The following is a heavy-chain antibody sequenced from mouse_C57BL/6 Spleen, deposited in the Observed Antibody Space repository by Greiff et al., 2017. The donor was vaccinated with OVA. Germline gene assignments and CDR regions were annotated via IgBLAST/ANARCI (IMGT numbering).Heavy chain of an antibody. Sequence: VQGVESGAELVKPGASVKISCKASGYAFSSYWMNWVKQRPGKGLEWIGQIYPGDGDTNYNGKFKGKATLTADKSSSTAYMQLSSLTSEDSAVYFCACEELRLRYYAMDYWGQGTSVTVSS. V-gene: IGHV1-80*01. D-gene: IGHD3-2*02. CDR2: IYPGDGDT. J-gene: IGHJ4*01. CDR1: GYAFSSYW. CDR3: ACEELRLRYYAMDY.